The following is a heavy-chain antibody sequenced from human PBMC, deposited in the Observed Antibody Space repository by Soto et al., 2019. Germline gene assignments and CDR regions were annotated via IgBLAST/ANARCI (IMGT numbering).Heavy chain of an antibody. CDR1: GDSVSSAAKA. J-gene: IGHJ4*01. Sequence: QVQLQESGPGLVKPSETLSLTCNVFGDSVSSAAKAWTWVRQPPGKGLEWIADMYYSGRTEYNPSLGSRASMSIEASKTQFSLRLYSVTAADTAVYYCARDRPAMGADYWSRGTLVTVSS. D-gene: IGHD3-16*01. CDR2: MYYSGRT. V-gene: IGHV4-61*08. CDR3: ARDRPAMGADY.